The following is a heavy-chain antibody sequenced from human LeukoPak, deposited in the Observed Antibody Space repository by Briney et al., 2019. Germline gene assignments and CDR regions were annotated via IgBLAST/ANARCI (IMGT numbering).Heavy chain of an antibody. CDR1: GGSISSSSHY. CDR3: ASLRTGDFDY. V-gene: IGHV4-39*01. J-gene: IGHJ4*02. Sequence: PSETLSLTCTVSGGSISSSSHYWAWIRQSPGTGLEWIGSIYYSGSTYYNPSFKSRLTISVDTSKNQFSLKLSSVTAADTAVYYCASLRTGDFDYWGQGALVTVSS. CDR2: IYYSGST. D-gene: IGHD3-10*01.